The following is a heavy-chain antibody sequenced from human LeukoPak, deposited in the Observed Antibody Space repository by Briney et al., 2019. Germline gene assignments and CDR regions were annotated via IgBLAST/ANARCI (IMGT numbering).Heavy chain of an antibody. D-gene: IGHD2-2*01. CDR2: IKQDGSEK. CDR1: GFTFSTYW. J-gene: IGHJ4*02. V-gene: IGHV3-7*01. Sequence: GGSLRLSCAASGFTFSTYWMSWVRQAPGKGLEWVANIKQDGSEKYYIDSVKGRFTISRDNAKNSLYLQMNSLRAEDTAMYYCARDSAANDYWGQGTLVTVSS. CDR3: ARDSAANDY.